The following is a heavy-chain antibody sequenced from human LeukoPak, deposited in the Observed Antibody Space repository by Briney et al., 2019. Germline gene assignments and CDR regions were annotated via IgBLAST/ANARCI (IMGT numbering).Heavy chain of an antibody. V-gene: IGHV4-30-4*01. CDR2: INYSGST. CDR3: ARDRPRYCSSTSCSNHATPWFFDL. CDR1: GGSISSGDGY. D-gene: IGHD2-2*01. J-gene: IGHJ2*01. Sequence: SETLSLTCTVSGGSISSGDGYWSWIRQPPGKGLEWMGYINYSGSTYYNPSLKSRVTISVDTSKNQFSLRLSSVTAADTAVYHCARDRPRYCSSTSCSNHATPWFFDLWGRGTLVTVSS.